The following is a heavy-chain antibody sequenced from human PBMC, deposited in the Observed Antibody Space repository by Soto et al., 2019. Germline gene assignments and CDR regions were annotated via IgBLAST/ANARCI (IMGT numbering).Heavy chain of an antibody. CDR2: IYNSEST. J-gene: IGHJ6*03. CDR1: GGSISSYY. D-gene: IGHD3-3*01. V-gene: IGHV4-59*01. CDR3: VRRGRVLEYFSMDV. Sequence: QVQLQESGPGLVKPSETLSLTCTVSGGSISSYYWSWIRQPPGKGLEWIGYIYNSESTNYNPSLESRVTISADTSKNQFSLELSSVTSADTAVYYCVRRGRVLEYFSMDVWGRGASVTVSS.